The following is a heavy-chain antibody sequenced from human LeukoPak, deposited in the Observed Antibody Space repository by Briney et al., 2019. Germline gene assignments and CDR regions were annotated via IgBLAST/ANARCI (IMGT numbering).Heavy chain of an antibody. CDR1: GVSFSGYY. CDR2: INHTGST. V-gene: IGHV4-34*01. D-gene: IGHD6-19*01. Sequence: SETLSLTCAVYGVSFSGYYWSWIRQPPGHGLEWIGEINHTGSTNYNPSLKSRVTISVDTSKNQFSLKLSSVTAADTAVYYCAESAGFIAVAGAIDYWGQGTLVTVSS. CDR3: AESAGFIAVAGAIDY. J-gene: IGHJ4*02.